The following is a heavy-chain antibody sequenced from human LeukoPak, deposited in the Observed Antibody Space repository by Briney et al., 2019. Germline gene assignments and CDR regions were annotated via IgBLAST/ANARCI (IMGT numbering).Heavy chain of an antibody. CDR2: ISASGDNT. J-gene: IGHJ4*02. CDR1: AFTVNSYA. D-gene: IGHD4-17*01. CDR3: AKGGRRNYGDYVAF. Sequence: GGCLRPAGDASAFTVNSYAMDWVRQARGKGLGWVSVISASGDNTYYADSVKGPFTISTDDSKNTVYLQMNSLRADDTAVYHCAKGGRRNYGDYVAFWGQGTLVTAPS. V-gene: IGHV3-23*01.